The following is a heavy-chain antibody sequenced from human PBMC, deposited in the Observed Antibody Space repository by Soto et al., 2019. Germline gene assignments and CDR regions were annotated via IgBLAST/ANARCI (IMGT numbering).Heavy chain of an antibody. Sequence: QLQLQESGPGLVKPSETLSLTCTVSGGSISSSSYYWGWIRQPPGKGLEWIGSIYYSGSTYYNPSLKSRVTISVDTSKNRFSLQLSSVTAADTAVYYCASPGIAAAGRDWCDPWGQGTLVTVSS. D-gene: IGHD6-13*01. CDR2: IYYSGST. V-gene: IGHV4-39*01. CDR3: ASPGIAAAGRDWCDP. CDR1: GGSISSSSYY. J-gene: IGHJ5*02.